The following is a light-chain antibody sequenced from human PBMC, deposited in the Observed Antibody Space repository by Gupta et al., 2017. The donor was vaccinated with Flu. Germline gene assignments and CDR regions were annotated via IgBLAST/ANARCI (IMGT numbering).Light chain of an antibody. J-gene: IGLJ3*02. V-gene: IGLV2-8*01. CDR3: GSDAGSDNLL. Sequence: SVTISCTGTSSEVGGYKYVSCHQHHPAKPHKLMIYEVNRRPAGLPGRFSVSKSGNTASLTVSVPQQDEEADYYCGSDAGSDNLLFGGGTKLTVL. CDR1: SSEVGGYKY. CDR2: EVN.